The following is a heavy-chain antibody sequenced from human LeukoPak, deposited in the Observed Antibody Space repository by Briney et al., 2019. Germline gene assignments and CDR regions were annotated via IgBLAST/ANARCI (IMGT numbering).Heavy chain of an antibody. CDR3: ARDGYDFWSGYYTGDPQFDY. V-gene: IGHV1-2*02. CDR2: INPNSGGT. J-gene: IGHJ4*02. Sequence: ASVKVSCKASGYTFTGYYMHWVRQDPGQGLEWMGWINPNSGGTNYAQKFQGRVTMTRDTSISTAYMELSRLRSDDTAVYYCARDGYDFWSGYYTGDPQFDYWGQGTLVTVSS. D-gene: IGHD3-3*01. CDR1: GYTFTGYY.